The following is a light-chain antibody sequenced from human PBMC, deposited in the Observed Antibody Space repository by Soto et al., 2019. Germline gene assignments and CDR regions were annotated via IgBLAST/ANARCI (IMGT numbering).Light chain of an antibody. CDR1: MRISNY. J-gene: IGKJ4*01. Sequence: DIQVIQSPSSLSASVGDRVTITCRAKMRISNYLNWYQQKPGKAPKLLISVASTLQSGVPSRFSGSGSGADFTLTISSLQPDDSATYYDQQSHSTPLTFGGGTKLEIK. CDR2: VAS. CDR3: QQSHSTPLT. V-gene: IGKV1-39*01.